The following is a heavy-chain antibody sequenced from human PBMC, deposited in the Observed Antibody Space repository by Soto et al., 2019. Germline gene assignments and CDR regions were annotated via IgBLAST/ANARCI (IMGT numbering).Heavy chain of an antibody. V-gene: IGHV1-18*01. CDR2: ISAYNGNT. CDR3: ARGLRVGYGSGSYYYFDY. Sequence: ASVTVSCQASGYAFTSYGISWVRQAPGQGLEWMGWISAYNGNTNYAQKLQGRVTMTTDTSTSTAYMELRSLRSDDTAVYYCARGLRVGYGSGSYYYFDYWGQGTLVTVSS. CDR1: GYAFTSYG. J-gene: IGHJ4*02. D-gene: IGHD3-10*01.